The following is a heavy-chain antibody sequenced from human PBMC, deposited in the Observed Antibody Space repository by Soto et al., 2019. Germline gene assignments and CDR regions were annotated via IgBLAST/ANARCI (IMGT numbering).Heavy chain of an antibody. CDR1: GFTVSSKY. V-gene: IGHV3-66*01. CDR2: IQSGGPT. CDR3: ARDGYSSSWYYYYYMDV. D-gene: IGHD6-13*01. Sequence: GGSLRLSCAASGFTVSSKYMSWVRQAPGKGLEWVSLIQSGGPTYYADSVKGRFTISRDTSENTVHLQMDSLRAEDTAVYYCARDGYSSSWYYYYYMDVWGKGTTVTVSS. J-gene: IGHJ6*03.